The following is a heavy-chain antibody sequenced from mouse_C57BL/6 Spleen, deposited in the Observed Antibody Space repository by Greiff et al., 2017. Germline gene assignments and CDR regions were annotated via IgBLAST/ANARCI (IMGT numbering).Heavy chain of an antibody. V-gene: IGHV1-55*01. CDR1: GYTFTSYW. D-gene: IGHD1-1*01. CDR3: AREGITTVVAHFDY. CDR2: IYPGSGST. Sequence: QVQLQQSGAELVKPGASVKMSCKASGYTFTSYWITWVKQRPGQGLEWIGDIYPGSGSTNYNEKFKSKATLTVDTSSSTAYMQLSSLTSEDSAVYYCAREGITTVVAHFDYWGQGTTLTVSS. J-gene: IGHJ2*01.